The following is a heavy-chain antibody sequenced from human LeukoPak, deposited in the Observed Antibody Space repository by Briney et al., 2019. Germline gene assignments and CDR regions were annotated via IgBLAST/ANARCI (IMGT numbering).Heavy chain of an antibody. V-gene: IGHV1-3*01. J-gene: IGHJ5*02. D-gene: IGHD3-3*01. CDR2: INAGNGNT. Sequence: ASVKVSCKASGYTFTSYAMHWVRQAPGQRLEWMGWINAGNGNTKYSQKFQGRVTITRDTSASTAYMELSSLRSEDTAVYYCVRGSPDAHYDFWSGYYMENWFDPWGQGTLVTVSS. CDR1: GYTFTSYA. CDR3: VRGSPDAHYDFWSGYYMENWFDP.